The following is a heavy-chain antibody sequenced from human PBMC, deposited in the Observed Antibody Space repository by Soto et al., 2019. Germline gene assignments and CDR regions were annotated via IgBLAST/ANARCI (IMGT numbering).Heavy chain of an antibody. V-gene: IGHV4-34*01. CDR1: GGSFSGYY. Sequence: QVQLQQWGAGLLKPSETLSLTCAVYGGSFSGYYWSWIRQPAGKGLEWIGEINHSGSTNYNPSLKSRVTISVDTSKNQFPLKLSSVTAADTAVYYCARGRLVSSFQHWGQGTLVTVSS. J-gene: IGHJ1*01. D-gene: IGHD3-16*01. CDR3: ARGRLVSSFQH. CDR2: INHSGST.